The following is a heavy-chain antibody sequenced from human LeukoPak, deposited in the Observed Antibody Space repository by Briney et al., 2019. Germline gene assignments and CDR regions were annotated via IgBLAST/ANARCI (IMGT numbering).Heavy chain of an antibody. Sequence: ASVKVSCKVSGYTLTELSMHWVRQAPGKGLEWMGGFDPEDGETIYAQKFQGRVTMTEDTSTDTAYMELSSLRSEDTAVYYCATGGIHCRSSSCYPYYYGSGYHYYMDVWGKGTTVTVSS. J-gene: IGHJ6*03. CDR2: FDPEDGET. V-gene: IGHV1-24*01. CDR1: GYTLTELS. D-gene: IGHD3-10*01. CDR3: ATGGIHCRSSSCYPYYYGSGYHYYMDV.